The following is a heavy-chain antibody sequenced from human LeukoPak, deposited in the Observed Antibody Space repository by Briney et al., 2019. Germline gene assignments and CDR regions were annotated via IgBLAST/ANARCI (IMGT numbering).Heavy chain of an antibody. CDR2: IRPYNGDT. V-gene: IGHV1-18*01. Sequence: ASVKVSCKASGYTFTSFGLGWVRQAPGHGLEYMGWIRPYNGDTNYPQNFQGRVTMTTDTSTTTAYMELRSLRSDDTAAYYCARTGPFGDVYYFDHWGQGVLVTVSS. CDR3: ARTGPFGDVYYFDH. CDR1: GYTFTSFG. J-gene: IGHJ4*02. D-gene: IGHD4-17*01.